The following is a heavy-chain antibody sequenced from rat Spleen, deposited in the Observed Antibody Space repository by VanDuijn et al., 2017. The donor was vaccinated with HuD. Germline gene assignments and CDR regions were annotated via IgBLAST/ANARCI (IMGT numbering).Heavy chain of an antibody. D-gene: IGHD4-3*01. CDR1: GFTFSNYY. J-gene: IGHJ3*01. CDR2: ISTGGGGT. V-gene: IGHV5-25*01. CDR3: ARQDTSGYSNWFTY. Sequence: EVQLVESGGGLVQPGRSMKLSCAVSGFTFSNYYMAWVRQAPTKGLEWVASISTGGGGTYYRDSVKGRFTVSRDNARGTQYLQMDSLRSEDTATYYCARQDTSGYSNWFTYWGQGTLVTVSS.